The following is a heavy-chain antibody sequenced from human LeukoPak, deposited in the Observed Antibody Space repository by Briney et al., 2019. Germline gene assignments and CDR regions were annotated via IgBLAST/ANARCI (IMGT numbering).Heavy chain of an antibody. D-gene: IGHD5-18*01. J-gene: IGHJ3*02. Sequence: SDTLSLTCSVSGGSITTYYFNWIRQSPGKGLEWIGYMYHSGTSDYNPSLQSRVTISVDTSNNKVSLSLSSVTTADTAVYYCATTRGYSTNDAFDIWGQGTQVTVSS. CDR1: GGSITTYY. CDR2: MYHSGTS. V-gene: IGHV4-59*07. CDR3: ATTRGYSTNDAFDI.